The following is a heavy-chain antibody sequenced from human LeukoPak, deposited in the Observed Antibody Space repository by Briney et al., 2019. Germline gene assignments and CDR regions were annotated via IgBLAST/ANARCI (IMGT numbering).Heavy chain of an antibody. CDR2: IRYDGSNK. J-gene: IGHJ1*01. CDR1: GFTFSSYW. Sequence: PGGSLRLSCAASGFTFSSYWMSWVRQAPGKGLEWVAFIRYDGSNKYYADSVKGRFTISRDNSKNTLYLQMNSLRAEDTAVYYCAKVVARDNFSEHWGQGTLVTVSS. D-gene: IGHD1-20*01. CDR3: AKVVARDNFSEH. V-gene: IGHV3-30*02.